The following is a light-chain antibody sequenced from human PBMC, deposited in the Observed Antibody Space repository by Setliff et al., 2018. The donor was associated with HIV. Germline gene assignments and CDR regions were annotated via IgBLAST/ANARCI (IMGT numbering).Light chain of an antibody. J-gene: IGLJ1*01. CDR3: CSNTGSNTFV. CDR1: SNDVGRYDL. V-gene: IGLV2-23*01. CDR2: QAT. Sequence: QSVLTQPRSVSGSPGQSITISCTGTSNDVGRYDLVSWYQQHPARAPKLIIYQATRRPPGVSNRFSGSKSGNVASLTISGLQAEDEADYYCCSNTGSNTFVFGTGTKGTV.